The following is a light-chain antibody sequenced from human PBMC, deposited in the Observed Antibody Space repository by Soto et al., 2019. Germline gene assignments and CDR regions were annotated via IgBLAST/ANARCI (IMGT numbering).Light chain of an antibody. CDR1: SSDIRDYIY. V-gene: IGLV2-14*03. CDR3: NSYTSDSTLYV. CDR2: DVN. Sequence: QSALTQPASVSGSPGQSITISCTGTSSDIRDYIYVSWYQQHPGKALKLIIYDVNNRPSGISYRFSGSQSGSTASLTISGLQAEDEADYYCNSYTSDSTLYVFGRGTKVTVL. J-gene: IGLJ1*01.